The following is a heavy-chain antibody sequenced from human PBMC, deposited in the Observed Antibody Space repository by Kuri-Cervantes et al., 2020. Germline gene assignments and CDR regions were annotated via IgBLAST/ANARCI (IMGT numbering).Heavy chain of an antibody. Sequence: GGSLRLSCKGSGYSFTSYWIGWVRQMPGKGLEWMGIIYPGDPDTRYSPSFQGQVTISADKSISTAYLQWSSLKASDTAMYYCARHTSLTSFDYWGQGTLVTVSS. J-gene: IGHJ4*02. CDR3: ARHTSLTSFDY. CDR1: GYSFTSYW. CDR2: IYPGDPDT. V-gene: IGHV5-51*01. D-gene: IGHD2-2*01.